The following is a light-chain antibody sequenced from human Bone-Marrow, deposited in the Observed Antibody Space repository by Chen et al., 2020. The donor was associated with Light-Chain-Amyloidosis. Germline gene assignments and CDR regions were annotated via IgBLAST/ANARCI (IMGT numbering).Light chain of an antibody. CDR3: CSYAGSLYV. V-gene: IGLV3-21*02. CDR2: DDS. J-gene: IGLJ1*01. CDR1: NIGSTS. Sequence: SYVLTQPSSLSVAPGQTATIACGGNNIGSTSVHWYQQTPGQAPLLVVYDDSDRPSGIPERLSGSNSGNTASLTISGLQAEDEADYYCCSYAGSLYVFGSGTTVAVL.